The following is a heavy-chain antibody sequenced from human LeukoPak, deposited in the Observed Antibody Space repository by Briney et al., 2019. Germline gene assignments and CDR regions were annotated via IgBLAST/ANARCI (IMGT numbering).Heavy chain of an antibody. Sequence: PGGSLRLSCAASGFTFSSYGMHWVRQAPGKGLEWVAVISYDGSNEYYADSVKGRFSISRDNSKNTLYLQMNSLRAEDTAVYYCAKDTAHRYYGMDVWGKGTTVTVSS. D-gene: IGHD5-18*01. V-gene: IGHV3-30*18. CDR1: GFTFSSYG. CDR3: AKDTAHRYYGMDV. J-gene: IGHJ6*04. CDR2: ISYDGSNE.